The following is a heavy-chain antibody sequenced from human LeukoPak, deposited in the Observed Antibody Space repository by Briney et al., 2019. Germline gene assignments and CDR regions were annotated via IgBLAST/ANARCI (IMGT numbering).Heavy chain of an antibody. V-gene: IGHV3-33*01. CDR1: TFSXYG. CDR2: IWYDGSNK. J-gene: IGHJ4*02. Sequence: TFSXYGMHWVRQXPGKGLEWVALIWYDGSNKYYTDSVKGRLTISRDNSKNTLYLQMNSLRAEDTAVYYCAREGPRGNSQFDYWGQGTLVTVSS. CDR3: AREGPRGNSQFDY. D-gene: IGHD2/OR15-2a*01.